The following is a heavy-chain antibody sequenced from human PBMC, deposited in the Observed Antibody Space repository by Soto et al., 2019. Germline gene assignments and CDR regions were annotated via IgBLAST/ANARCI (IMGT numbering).Heavy chain of an antibody. V-gene: IGHV2-5*02. CDR3: AHKGPEDWPLDY. J-gene: IGHJ4*02. CDR2: IYWDDDK. CDR1: GFSLATSGVG. Sequence: SGPTLVNPTQTLTLTCSFSGFSLATSGVGVGWIRQSPGKALEWLAVIYWDDDKRYSPSLKSRLSITKDTSKNQVVLTMTNMDPVDTATYYCAHKGPEDWPLDYWGQGTLVTVSS. D-gene: IGHD3-9*01.